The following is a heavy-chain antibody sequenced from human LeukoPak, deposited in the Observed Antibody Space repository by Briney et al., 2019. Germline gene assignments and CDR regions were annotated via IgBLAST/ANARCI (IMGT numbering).Heavy chain of an antibody. J-gene: IGHJ6*03. D-gene: IGHD3/OR15-3a*01. CDR2: FDPEDGET. Sequence: GASVKVSCKVSGYTLTELSMHWVRQAPGKGLEWMGGFDPEDGETIYAQKFQGRVTMTEDTSTDTAYMELSSLRSEDTAVYYCATGVGRSYYYYYMDVWGKGTTVTVSS. CDR3: ATGVGRSYYYYYMDV. CDR1: GYTLTELS. V-gene: IGHV1-24*01.